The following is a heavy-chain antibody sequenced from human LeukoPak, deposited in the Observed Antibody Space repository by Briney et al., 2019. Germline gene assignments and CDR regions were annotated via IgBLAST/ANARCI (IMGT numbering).Heavy chain of an antibody. J-gene: IGHJ4*02. V-gene: IGHV3-43*02. CDR1: GFTFDDYA. CDR3: AKDTWELPTSLSRYGDFDY. Sequence: GGSLRLSCAASGFTFDDYAMHWVRHAPGKGLEWVSPISGVGGSTYYADSVKGRFTISRDNSKNSLYLQMNSLRTEDTALYYCAKDTWELPTSLSRYGDFDYWGQGTLVTVSS. D-gene: IGHD1-26*01. CDR2: ISGVGGST.